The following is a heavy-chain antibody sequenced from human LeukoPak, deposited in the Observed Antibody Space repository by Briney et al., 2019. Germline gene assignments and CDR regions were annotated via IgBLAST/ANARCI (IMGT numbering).Heavy chain of an antibody. Sequence: ASVKVSCKASGGTFSSYAISWVRQAPGQGLEWMGGIIPIFGTANYAQKFQGRVTITADESTSTAYMELSSLRSEDTAVYYCAREAAAGIIPPSFDYWGQRTLVTVSS. D-gene: IGHD6-13*01. CDR2: IIPIFGTA. J-gene: IGHJ4*02. CDR1: GGTFSSYA. V-gene: IGHV1-69*13. CDR3: AREAAAGIIPPSFDY.